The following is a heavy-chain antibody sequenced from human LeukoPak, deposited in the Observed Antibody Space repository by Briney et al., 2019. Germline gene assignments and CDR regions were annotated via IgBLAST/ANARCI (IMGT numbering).Heavy chain of an antibody. CDR1: GFTFSRYA. D-gene: IGHD6-13*01. CDR2: ISGSGAYT. Sequence: VGSLRLSCAASGFTFSRYAMRWVRPAPGKGLEWVSTISGSGAYTYYADSVKGRFTISRDNSKNTLFLQMNSLRAEDTAVYYCAKDFATSSSPSCFDLWGRGTLVTVSS. V-gene: IGHV3-23*01. CDR3: AKDFATSSSPSCFDL. J-gene: IGHJ2*01.